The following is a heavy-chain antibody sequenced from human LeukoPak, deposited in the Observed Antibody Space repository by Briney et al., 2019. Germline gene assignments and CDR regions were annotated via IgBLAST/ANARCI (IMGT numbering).Heavy chain of an antibody. J-gene: IGHJ4*02. D-gene: IGHD6-13*01. CDR2: ISSGSGSI. Sequence: SGGSLRLSCAASGFTFSSFSMIWVRQAPGKGLEWLSYISSGSGSIYYADSVKGRFTISRDNAKNSLYLQMNSLRAEDTAVYYCARKRESSSSWYGGLAYWGQGTLVTVSS. CDR1: GFTFSSFS. V-gene: IGHV3-48*01. CDR3: ARKRESSSSWYGGLAY.